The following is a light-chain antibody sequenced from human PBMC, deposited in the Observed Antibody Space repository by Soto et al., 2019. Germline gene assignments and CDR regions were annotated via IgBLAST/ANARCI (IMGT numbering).Light chain of an antibody. CDR2: DAS. CDR1: QSVSNF. Sequence: EIVLTQSPATLSLSPGERATLSCRANQSVSNFLAWYQQHPGQAPRLLIYDASNRATGIPARFSGSGTGTDFTLTISRLEPEDFAVYYCQQYGSSQWTFGQGTKVDIK. J-gene: IGKJ1*01. CDR3: QQYGSSQWT. V-gene: IGKV3-20*01.